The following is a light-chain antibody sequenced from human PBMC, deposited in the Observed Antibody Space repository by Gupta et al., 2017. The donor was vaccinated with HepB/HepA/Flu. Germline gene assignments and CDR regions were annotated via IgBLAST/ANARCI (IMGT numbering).Light chain of an antibody. CDR3: QQSYSEWT. CDR2: AAS. V-gene: IGKV1-39*01. J-gene: IGKJ1*01. Sequence: DIQVTQSPSSLSASVGDRVTITCRASQSISSYLNWYQQNPGKAPKLLIYAASTLQRGVPPRFSGSGSGTDFTLTISRLQPEDFATYYCQQSYSEWTFGQGTKVEIK. CDR1: QSISSY.